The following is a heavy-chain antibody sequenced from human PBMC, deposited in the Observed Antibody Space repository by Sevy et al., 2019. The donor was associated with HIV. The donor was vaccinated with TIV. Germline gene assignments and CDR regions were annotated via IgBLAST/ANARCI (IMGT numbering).Heavy chain of an antibody. CDR3: ARDIISLAKDS. V-gene: IGHV3-23*01. CDR2: ISKSGGST. D-gene: IGHD1-20*01. CDR1: GFTFSNYT. J-gene: IGHJ4*02. Sequence: GESLKISCAASGFTFSNYTMTWVRQAPGKGLEWVSGISKSGGSTYYAGSVTGRFTISRDNSKNTLYLQMNIVRADDTATYYCARDIISLAKDSWGQGTLVTVSS.